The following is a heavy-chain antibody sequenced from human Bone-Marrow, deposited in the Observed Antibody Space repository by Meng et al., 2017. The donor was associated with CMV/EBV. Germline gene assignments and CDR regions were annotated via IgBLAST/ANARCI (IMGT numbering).Heavy chain of an antibody. J-gene: IGHJ5*02. CDR1: GGSVSSGSYY. V-gene: IGHV4-61*01. D-gene: IGHD7-27*01. CDR2: IYYSGST. Sequence: SETLSLTCTVSGGSVSSGSYYWSWIRQPPGKGLEWIGYIYYSGSTNYNPSLKSRVTISVDTSKNQFSLKLSSVTAADTAVYYCARGRPRLRWFDPWGQGTLVTVSS. CDR3: ARGRPRLRWFDP.